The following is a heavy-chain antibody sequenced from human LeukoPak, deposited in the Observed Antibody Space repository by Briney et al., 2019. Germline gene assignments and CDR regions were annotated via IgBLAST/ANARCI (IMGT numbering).Heavy chain of an antibody. J-gene: IGHJ3*02. CDR2: VDPEDGER. D-gene: IGHD6-19*01. Sequence: ASVKVSCQVSGDALNQLFMKWVRQAPGKGVEWMGGVDPEDGERIYEQKFQGRVTMTEDTSTDTAYMELSGLISEDTAMYYCATGNWVGSDWSDAFDIWGQGTMVTVSS. CDR3: ATGNWVGSDWSDAFDI. CDR1: GDALNQLF. V-gene: IGHV1-24*01.